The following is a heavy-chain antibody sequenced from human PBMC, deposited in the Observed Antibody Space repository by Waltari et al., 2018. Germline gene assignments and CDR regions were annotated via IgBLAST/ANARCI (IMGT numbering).Heavy chain of an antibody. V-gene: IGHV4-39*01. CDR2: IYSSGST. Sequence: QLQLQESGPGLVKPSETLSLTCTVSGGSIRSSSYYWGWIRQPPGKGLEWIGSIYSSGSTYYNPYLKSRVTISVDTSKNQFSLKLSSVTAADTAVYYCERVRYDVWSGYHNHFDYWGQGTLVTVSS. J-gene: IGHJ4*02. CDR3: ERVRYDVWSGYHNHFDY. CDR1: GGSIRSSSYY. D-gene: IGHD3-3*01.